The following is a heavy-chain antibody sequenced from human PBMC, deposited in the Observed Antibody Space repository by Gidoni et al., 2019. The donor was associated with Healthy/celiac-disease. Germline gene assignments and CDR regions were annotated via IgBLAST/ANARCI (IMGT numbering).Heavy chain of an antibody. Sequence: EVQLVESGGVVVQPGGSLRLSCAASGFTFDDYTMHWVRQAPGKGLEWVSLISWDGGSTYYADSVKGRFTISRDNSKNSLYLQMNSLRTEDTALYYCAKELAIFGVGYGADYWGQGTLVTVSS. J-gene: IGHJ4*02. V-gene: IGHV3-43*01. CDR2: ISWDGGST. CDR1: GFTFDDYT. D-gene: IGHD3-3*01. CDR3: AKELAIFGVGYGADY.